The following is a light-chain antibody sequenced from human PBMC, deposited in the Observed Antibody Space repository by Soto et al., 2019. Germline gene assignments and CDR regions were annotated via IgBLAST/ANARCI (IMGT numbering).Light chain of an antibody. CDR2: DAS. V-gene: IGKV3-15*01. J-gene: IGKJ2*01. Sequence: EIVMTQSPATLSVSPGERATLSCRASQSVSSNLAWYQQKPGQAPRLLIYDASTRATGIPARFSSSGSGTEFTLTISSLQSEDFAVYSCQQYNNWPRTFGQGTKLEIK. CDR1: QSVSSN. CDR3: QQYNNWPRT.